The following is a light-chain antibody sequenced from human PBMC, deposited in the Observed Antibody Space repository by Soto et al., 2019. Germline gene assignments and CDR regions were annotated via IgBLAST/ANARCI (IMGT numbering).Light chain of an antibody. V-gene: IGKV3-15*01. CDR1: QSVRSS. Sequence: EILMTQSPATLSVSPGERATLSCRASQSVRSSLAWYQQKPGQAPRLLIYGVSTRATGVPARFSGSGSGTEFTLTISSLQSEDFADYYCQQYHNWPPWTFGQGTKVDSK. CDR3: QQYHNWPPWT. J-gene: IGKJ1*01. CDR2: GVS.